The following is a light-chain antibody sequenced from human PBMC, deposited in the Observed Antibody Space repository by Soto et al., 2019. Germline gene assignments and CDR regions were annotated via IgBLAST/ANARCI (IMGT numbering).Light chain of an antibody. V-gene: IGKV3-11*01. CDR1: QSVRSY. CDR3: QQRSNWPIT. J-gene: IGKJ5*01. CDR2: DAS. Sequence: EIELTQSPATLSLSPGDRATLSCRASQSVRSYLAWYQQKPGQAPRLLIYDASNRATGIPARFSGSGSGTDFTLTTGSLEPEDFAVYYCQQRSNWPITFGQGTRLEIK.